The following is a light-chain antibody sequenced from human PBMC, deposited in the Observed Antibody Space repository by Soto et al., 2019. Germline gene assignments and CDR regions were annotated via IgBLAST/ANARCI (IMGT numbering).Light chain of an antibody. CDR2: EVT. J-gene: IGLJ1*01. CDR3: SSYAGSSNV. CDR1: SSDVGGYNY. Sequence: QSALTQLPSASGSPGQSVAISCTGTSSDVGGYNYVSWYQQHPGKAPKLMIYEVTKRPSGVPDRFSGSKSGNTASLTVSGLQAEDEADYYCSSYAGSSNVFGTGTKVTVL. V-gene: IGLV2-8*01.